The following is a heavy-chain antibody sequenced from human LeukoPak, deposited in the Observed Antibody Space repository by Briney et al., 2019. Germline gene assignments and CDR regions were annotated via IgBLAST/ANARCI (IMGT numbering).Heavy chain of an antibody. CDR2: ISSSGNTT. D-gene: IGHD6-19*01. J-gene: IGHJ4*02. CDR1: GFTFSDNY. CDR3: ARDGGSAWFLDY. Sequence: GGSLRLSCAASGFTFSDNYMSWIRQASGKGLEWVSYISSSGNTTYNADSVKGRFSITRDNAKNSLYLQMNSLRAEDTAVYYCARDGGSAWFLDYWGQGTLVTVSS. V-gene: IGHV3-11*04.